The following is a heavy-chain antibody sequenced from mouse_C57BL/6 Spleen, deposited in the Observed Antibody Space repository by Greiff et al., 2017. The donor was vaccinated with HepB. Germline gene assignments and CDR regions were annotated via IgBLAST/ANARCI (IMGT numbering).Heavy chain of an antibody. J-gene: IGHJ3*01. Sequence: QVQLQQSGPGLVQPSQSLSITCTVSGFSLTSYGVHWVRQSPGKGLEWLGVIWSGGSTDYNAAFISRLSISKDNSKSQVFFKMNSLQADDTAIYYCARGGYDYPFAYWGQGTLVTVSA. CDR3: ARGGYDYPFAY. D-gene: IGHD2-4*01. CDR1: GFSLTSYG. V-gene: IGHV2-2*01. CDR2: IWSGGST.